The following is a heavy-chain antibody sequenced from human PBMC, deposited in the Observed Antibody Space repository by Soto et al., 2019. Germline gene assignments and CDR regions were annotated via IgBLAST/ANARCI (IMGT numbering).Heavy chain of an antibody. CDR1: GGTFSSYA. CDR3: AGSDSSSWTVYYYGMDV. Sequence: QVQLVQSGAEVKKPGSSVKVSCKASGGTFSSYAISWVRQAPGQGLEWMGGIIPIFGTANYAQKFQGRVTMTADESTSTAYRERSSLRAEDTAVYYWAGSDSSSWTVYYYGMDVWGQGTTVTVSS. D-gene: IGHD6-13*01. CDR2: IIPIFGTA. J-gene: IGHJ6*02. V-gene: IGHV1-69*12.